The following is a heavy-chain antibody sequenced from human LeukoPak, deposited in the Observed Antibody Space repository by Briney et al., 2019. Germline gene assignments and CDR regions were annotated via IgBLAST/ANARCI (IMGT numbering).Heavy chain of an antibody. CDR2: IYCSGGT. J-gene: IGHJ4*02. D-gene: IGHD3-16*01. CDR3: ARGVSGSYVFDS. CDR1: GGSISSYH. V-gene: IGHV4-59*13. Sequence: SETLSLTCTVSGGSISSYHWSWIRQPPGKGLEWIGYIYCSGGTNYNPSLKSRVSISVDTPKNQFCLKLNSVTAADTAAYYCARGVSGSYVFDSWGQGTLVTVSS.